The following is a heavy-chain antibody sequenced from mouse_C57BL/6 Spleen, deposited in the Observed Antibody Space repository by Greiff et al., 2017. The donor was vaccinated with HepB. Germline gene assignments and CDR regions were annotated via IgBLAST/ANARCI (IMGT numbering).Heavy chain of an antibody. CDR2: INPYNGDT. D-gene: IGHD1-1*01. J-gene: IGHJ4*01. CDR3: ARGVYGSSYYAMDY. V-gene: IGHV1-20*01. CDR1: GYSFTGYF. Sequence: EVQLQQSGPELVKPGDSVKISCKASGYSFTGYFMNWVMQSHGKSLEWIGRINPYNGDTFYNQKFKGKATLTVDKSSSTAHMELRSLTSEDSAVYYCARGVYGSSYYAMDYWGQGTSVTVSS.